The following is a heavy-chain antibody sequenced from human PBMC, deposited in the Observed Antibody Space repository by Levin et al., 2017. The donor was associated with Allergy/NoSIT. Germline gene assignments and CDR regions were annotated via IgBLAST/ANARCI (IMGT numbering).Heavy chain of an antibody. CDR2: ISSDGSNK. Sequence: PGESLKISCAASGFTFSSYAMHWVRQAPGKGLEWVAVISSDGSNKYYADSVKGRFTISRDNSKNTLYLQMSSLRTEDTAVHYCARCSAPSGYSTLDYWGQGTLVTVSS. D-gene: IGHD3-22*01. CDR1: GFTFSSYA. V-gene: IGHV3-30*03. CDR3: ARCSAPSGYSTLDY. J-gene: IGHJ4*02.